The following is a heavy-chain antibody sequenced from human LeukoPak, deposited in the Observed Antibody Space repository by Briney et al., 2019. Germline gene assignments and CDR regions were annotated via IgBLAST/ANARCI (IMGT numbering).Heavy chain of an antibody. CDR2: ISYDGTNK. Sequence: GGSLRLSCAASGFTFSTYGMHWVRQAPGKGLEWVAAISYDGTNKHYADSVKGRFTISRDNSKNMLYLQMNSLRAEDTALYYCAETGPTDFWGQGTLVTVSS. CDR1: GFTFSTYG. V-gene: IGHV3-30*03. CDR3: AETGPTDF. D-gene: IGHD3-9*01. J-gene: IGHJ4*02.